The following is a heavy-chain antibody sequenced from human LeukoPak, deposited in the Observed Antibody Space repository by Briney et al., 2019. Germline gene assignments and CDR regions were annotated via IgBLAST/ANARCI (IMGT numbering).Heavy chain of an antibody. V-gene: IGHV3-9*01. CDR1: GFTFDDYA. J-gene: IGHJ4*02. Sequence: GGSLRLSCAASGFTFDDYAMHWVQQAPGKGLEWVSGISWNSGSIGYADSVKGRFTISRDNAENSLYLQMNSLRAEDTALYYCAKGGDIVATTRLDYWGQGTLVTVSS. D-gene: IGHD5-12*01. CDR2: ISWNSGSI. CDR3: AKGGDIVATTRLDY.